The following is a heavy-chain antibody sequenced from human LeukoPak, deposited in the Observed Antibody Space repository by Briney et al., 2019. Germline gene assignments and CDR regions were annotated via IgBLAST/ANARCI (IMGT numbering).Heavy chain of an antibody. Sequence: ASVKVSCKASGYTFTSYYMHWVRQAPGQGLEWMGIINPSGGSTSYAQKFQGRVTMTRDTSTSTVYMELSSLRSEDTAVYYCARDPIAAAGKGWLDPWGQGTLVTVSS. V-gene: IGHV1-46*01. CDR1: GYTFTSYY. CDR3: ARDPIAAAGKGWLDP. J-gene: IGHJ5*02. D-gene: IGHD6-13*01. CDR2: INPSGGST.